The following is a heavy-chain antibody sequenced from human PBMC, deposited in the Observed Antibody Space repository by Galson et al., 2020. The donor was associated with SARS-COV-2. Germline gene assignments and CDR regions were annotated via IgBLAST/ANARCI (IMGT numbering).Heavy chain of an antibody. V-gene: IGHV2-5*02. J-gene: IGHJ4*02. D-gene: IGHD5-12*01. CDR2: INWEDDK. CDR3: AHVEMATMVFHY. Sequence: KMSGPTLVKPTQTLTLTCTFSGFSLTANGEGVFWIRQPPGKALEWIGRINWEDDKRYNPSLASRLSITKDTSKNQVVLTLTHVDPDDTATYYCAHVEMATMVFHYWGQGVLVTVSS. CDR1: GFSLTANGEG.